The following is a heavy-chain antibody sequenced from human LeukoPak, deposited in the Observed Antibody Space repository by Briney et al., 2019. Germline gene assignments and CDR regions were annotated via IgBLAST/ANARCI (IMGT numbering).Heavy chain of an antibody. CDR2: IRSKANSYAT. CDR3: TRLGSSGWYNWFDP. CDR1: GFTFSGSA. Sequence: PGGSLRLSCAASGFTFSGSAMHWVRQASGKGLEWVGRIRSKANSYATAYAASVKGRFTISRDDSKNTAYLQMNSLKTEDTAVYYCTRLGSSGWYNWFDPWGQGTLLTVSS. J-gene: IGHJ5*02. D-gene: IGHD6-19*01. V-gene: IGHV3-73*01.